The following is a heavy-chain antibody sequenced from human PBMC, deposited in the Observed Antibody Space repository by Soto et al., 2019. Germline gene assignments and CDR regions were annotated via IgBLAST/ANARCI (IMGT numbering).Heavy chain of an antibody. D-gene: IGHD6-6*01. Sequence: QVQLVQSGAEVKKPGASVKVSCKASGYTFTSYDINWVRQATGQGLEWMGWMNPNSGNTGYAQKFQGRVTMTRNTSISTAYMELSSLRSEDTAVYYCASRIAARTTRRAKHYYYYGMDVWGQGTTVTVSS. J-gene: IGHJ6*02. CDR2: MNPNSGNT. V-gene: IGHV1-8*01. CDR3: ASRIAARTTRRAKHYYYYGMDV. CDR1: GYTFTSYD.